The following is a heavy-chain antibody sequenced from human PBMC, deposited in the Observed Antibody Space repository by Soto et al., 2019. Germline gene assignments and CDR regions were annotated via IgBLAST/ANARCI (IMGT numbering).Heavy chain of an antibody. J-gene: IGHJ4*02. V-gene: IGHV3-66*01. D-gene: IGHD6-13*01. Sequence: EVQLVESGGGLVQPGGSLRLSCAASGFNVSNYYMSWVRQAPGKGLEWVSVIYSGGRIYYTDSVKGRFTISRDNSKNTLYLQMNSLRAEDTAVFFCAREGRSITTAGTYYFDYWGQGTLVTVSS. CDR2: IYSGGRI. CDR3: AREGRSITTAGTYYFDY. CDR1: GFNVSNYY.